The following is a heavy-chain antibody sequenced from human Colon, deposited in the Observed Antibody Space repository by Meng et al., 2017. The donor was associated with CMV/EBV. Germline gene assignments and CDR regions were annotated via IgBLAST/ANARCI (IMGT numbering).Heavy chain of an antibody. V-gene: IGHV2-5*02. CDR3: ARRGSGSYAFDH. D-gene: IGHD1-26*01. CDR2: IYWDDEK. Sequence: FSGFSRDTRGVGVAWIRQPPGKALEWLALIYWDDEKRYNPSLQNRLTISNDTSKNQVLLTMTNMDPADTATYYCARRGSGSYAFDHWGQGTLVTVSS. J-gene: IGHJ4*02. CDR1: GFSRDTRGVG.